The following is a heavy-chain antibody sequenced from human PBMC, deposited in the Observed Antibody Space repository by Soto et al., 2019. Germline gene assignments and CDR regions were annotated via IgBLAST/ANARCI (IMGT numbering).Heavy chain of an antibody. CDR2: ISRSSSNI. CDR3: ARISSGYEREGPRDY. CDR1: GFTFSSYS. J-gene: IGHJ4*02. V-gene: IGHV3-48*02. D-gene: IGHD5-12*01. Sequence: GGSLRLSCAASGFTFSSYSMNWVRQAPGKGLGWVSYISRSSSNIYYADSVKGRFTISRDNAKNSLYLQMNSLRDEDTAVYYCARISSGYEREGPRDYWGQGXLVTVYS.